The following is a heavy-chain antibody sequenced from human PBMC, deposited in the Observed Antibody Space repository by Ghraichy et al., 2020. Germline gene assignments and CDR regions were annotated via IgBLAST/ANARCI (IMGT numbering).Heavy chain of an antibody. CDR3: ARGALDTTRLIDM. D-gene: IGHD1-26*01. V-gene: IGHV3-21*01. CDR1: GFHFSSFD. J-gene: IGHJ3*02. CDR2: ISTSSNYI. Sequence: GGSLRLSCAASGFHFSSFDMRWVRRAPGKELEWVSSISTSSNYIYYADSVRGRFTISRDNAKNSLYLQINSLRVEDTALYYCARGALDTTRLIDMWGLGTMVTVSS.